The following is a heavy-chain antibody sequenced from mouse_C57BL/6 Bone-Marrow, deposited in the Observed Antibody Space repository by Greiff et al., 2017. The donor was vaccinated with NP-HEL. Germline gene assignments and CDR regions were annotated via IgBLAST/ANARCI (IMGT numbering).Heavy chain of an antibody. CDR2: IDPENGDT. CDR3: SNFLYYFDY. Sequence: VQLQQSGAELVRPGASVKLSCTASGFNIKDDYMHWVKQRPEQGLEWIGWIDPENGDTEYASKFQGKATITADTSSNTAYLQLSSLTSEDTAVYYCSNFLYYFDYWGQGTTLTVSS. CDR1: GFNIKDDY. J-gene: IGHJ2*01. V-gene: IGHV14-4*01.